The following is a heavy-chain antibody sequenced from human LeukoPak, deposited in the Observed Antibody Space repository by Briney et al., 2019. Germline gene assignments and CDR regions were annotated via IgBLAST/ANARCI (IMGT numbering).Heavy chain of an antibody. CDR2: ISYDGRNI. V-gene: IGHV3-30*03. CDR3: ARVRPENYYYYYGMDV. Sequence: GGSLRLSCAASGFTFNNYGMHWVRQAPGKGLEWVAVISYDGRNIHYPDSVKGRFTISRDISTDTLWLQMDSLRTEDTAVYYCARVRPENYYYYYGMDVWGQGTTVTVSS. J-gene: IGHJ6*02. CDR1: GFTFNNYG.